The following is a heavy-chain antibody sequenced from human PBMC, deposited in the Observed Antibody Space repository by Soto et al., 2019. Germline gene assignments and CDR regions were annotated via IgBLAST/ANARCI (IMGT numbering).Heavy chain of an antibody. CDR3: ARDPGIEASGNRWYFDL. J-gene: IGHJ2*01. D-gene: IGHD6-13*01. CDR1: GYTFTTYG. CDR2: ISAYNGNT. Sequence: QVQLVQSGAEVKKPGASVKVSCKASGYTFTTYGISWVRQAPGQGLEWMGWISAYNGNTNYAQKLQGRVTMTTDTSTSTAYLELRSLRSDDTAVYYCARDPGIEASGNRWYFDLWGRGTRVTVSS. V-gene: IGHV1-18*01.